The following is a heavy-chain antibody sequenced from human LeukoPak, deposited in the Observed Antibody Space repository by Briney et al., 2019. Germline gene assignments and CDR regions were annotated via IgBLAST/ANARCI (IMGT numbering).Heavy chain of an antibody. Sequence: PGGSLRLSCAASGFTFSSYSMSWVRQAPGKGLEWVSAISGSGGSTYYADSVKGRFTISRDNSKNTLYLQMNSLRAEDTAVYYCAKVSAAAGVFDYWGQGTLVTVSS. J-gene: IGHJ4*02. V-gene: IGHV3-23*01. CDR3: AKVSAAAGVFDY. CDR1: GFTFSSYS. D-gene: IGHD6-13*01. CDR2: ISGSGGST.